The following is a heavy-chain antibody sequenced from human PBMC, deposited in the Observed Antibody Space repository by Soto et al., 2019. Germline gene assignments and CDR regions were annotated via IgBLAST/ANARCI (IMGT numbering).Heavy chain of an antibody. J-gene: IGHJ4*02. Sequence: EVQLLESGGGLVQPGGSLRISCAASGFTFSNYAMSWVRQAPGKGLEWVSGLTASGGSAYYADSVTGRFSISRDKSKNTLYLQMRSLRVEDTAVYYCAKAQEWALPDEGFDHWGQGTLVTVSS. D-gene: IGHD1-26*01. V-gene: IGHV3-23*01. CDR2: LTASGGSA. CDR1: GFTFSNYA. CDR3: AKAQEWALPDEGFDH.